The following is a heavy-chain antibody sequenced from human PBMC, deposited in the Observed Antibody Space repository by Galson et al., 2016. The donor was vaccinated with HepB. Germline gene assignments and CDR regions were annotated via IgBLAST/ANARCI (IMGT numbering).Heavy chain of an antibody. D-gene: IGHD4/OR15-4a*01. Sequence: SETLSLTCAVSGDSISNNYWWTWVRQFPGQGLEWIGEIYQTGTAHYNPSFTSRATISIDKSKNEISLRLASVTAADTAVYHCTRGTLGSVATMAFDYWGQGTLVTVSS. V-gene: IGHV4-4*02. CDR1: GDSISNNYW. CDR2: IYQTGTA. CDR3: TRGTLGSVATMAFDY. J-gene: IGHJ4*02.